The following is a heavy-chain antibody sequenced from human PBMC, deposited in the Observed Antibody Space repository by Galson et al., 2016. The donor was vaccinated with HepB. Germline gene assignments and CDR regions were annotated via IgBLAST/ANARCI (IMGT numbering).Heavy chain of an antibody. CDR3: AKDRYCGGGACSWSYFDL. D-gene: IGHD2-15*01. Sequence: SLRLSCAASGFTFRTYTMSWARQAPGKGLEWVSGTSGGGRSTYYADSVKGRLTISRDNPKNMVYLQIHSLRVEDTAVYFCAKDRYCGGGACSWSYFDLWGPGIQVTVSS. CDR1: GFTFRTYT. V-gene: IGHV3-23*01. J-gene: IGHJ4*02. CDR2: TSGGGRST.